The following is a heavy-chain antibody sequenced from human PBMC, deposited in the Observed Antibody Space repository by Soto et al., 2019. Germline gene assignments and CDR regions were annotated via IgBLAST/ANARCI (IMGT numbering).Heavy chain of an antibody. V-gene: IGHV3-30*18. J-gene: IGHJ4*02. CDR2: ISYDGSNK. Sequence: QVQLVESGGGVVQPGRSLRLSCAASGFTFSSYGMHWVRQAPGKGLEWVAVISYDGSNKYYADSVKGRFTISRDNSKNTLYLQMNSPRAEDTAVYYCAKAGYCSGGSCHHFDYWGQGTLVTVSS. CDR1: GFTFSSYG. D-gene: IGHD2-15*01. CDR3: AKAGYCSGGSCHHFDY.